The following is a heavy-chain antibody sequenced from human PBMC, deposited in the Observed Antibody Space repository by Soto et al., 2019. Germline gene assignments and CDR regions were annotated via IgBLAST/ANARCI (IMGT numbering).Heavy chain of an antibody. J-gene: IGHJ4*02. CDR2: ISYDGSNK. V-gene: IGHV3-30-3*01. Sequence: GGSLRLSCAASGFTFSSYAMHWVRQAPGKGLEWVAVISYDGSNKYYADSVKGRFTISRDNSKNTLYLQMNSLRAEDTAVYYCARDRYCSSTSCYSFDYWGQGTLVTVSS. D-gene: IGHD2-2*01. CDR3: ARDRYCSSTSCYSFDY. CDR1: GFTFSSYA.